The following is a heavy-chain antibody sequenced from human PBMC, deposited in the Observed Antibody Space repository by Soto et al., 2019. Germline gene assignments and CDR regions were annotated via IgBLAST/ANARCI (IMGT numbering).Heavy chain of an antibody. V-gene: IGHV3-23*01. J-gene: IGHJ5*02. D-gene: IGHD3-3*01. Sequence: GGSLRLSCAASGFTFSSYAMSWVRQAPGKGLEWVSAISGSGGSTYYADSVKGRFTISRDNSKNTLYLQMNSLRAEDTAVYYCAKGRDFWSGYLLAEPLFDPWGQGTLVTVS. CDR2: ISGSGGST. CDR1: GFTFSSYA. CDR3: AKGRDFWSGYLLAEPLFDP.